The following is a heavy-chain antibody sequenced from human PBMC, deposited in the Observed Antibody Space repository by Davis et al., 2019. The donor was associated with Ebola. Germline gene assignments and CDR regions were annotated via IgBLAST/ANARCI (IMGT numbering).Heavy chain of an antibody. CDR1: GFPFTSYA. V-gene: IGHV3-7*01. CDR2: IKQDGSEK. J-gene: IGHJ4*02. CDR3: ARDLRIAVAPVGY. D-gene: IGHD6-19*01. Sequence: PGGSLRLSCAASGFPFTSYAMSWVRQAPGKGLEWVANIKQDGSEKYYVDSVKGRFTISRDNAKNSLYLQMNSLRAEDTAVYYCARDLRIAVAPVGYWGQGTLVTVSS.